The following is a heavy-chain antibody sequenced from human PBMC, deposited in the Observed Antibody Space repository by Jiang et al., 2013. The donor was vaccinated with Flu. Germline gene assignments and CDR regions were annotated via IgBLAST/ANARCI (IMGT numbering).Heavy chain of an antibody. D-gene: IGHD1-26*01. V-gene: IGHV1-58*02. CDR1: GFTFTSSA. J-gene: IGHJ3*02. CDR3: AADQWELRGKRAFDI. Sequence: EVKKPGTSVKVSCKASGFTFTSSAMQWVRQARGQRLEWIGWIVVGSGNTNYAQKFQERVTITRDMSTSTAYMELSSLRSEDTAVYYCAADQWELRGKRAFDIWGQGTMVTVSS. CDR2: IVVGSGNT.